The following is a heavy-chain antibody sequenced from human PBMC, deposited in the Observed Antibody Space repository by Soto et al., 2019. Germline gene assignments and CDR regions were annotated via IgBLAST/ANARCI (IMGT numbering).Heavy chain of an antibody. V-gene: IGHV3-74*01. D-gene: IGHD3-3*01. Sequence: EVHLVESGGGLVQPGGSLRLSCAASGFTFSGYGMHWVRQAPGKGLMFVSRVSANGTSTNYADSVKGRSSTSRDNTKNTLYLQMNNLRVEHTAVYSCARAIWSGYPWGLGTRVTVSS. CDR1: GFTFSGYG. J-gene: IGHJ5*02. CDR2: VSANGTST. CDR3: ARAIWSGYP.